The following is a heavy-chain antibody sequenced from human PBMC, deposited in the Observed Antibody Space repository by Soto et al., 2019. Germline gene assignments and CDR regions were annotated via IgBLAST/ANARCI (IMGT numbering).Heavy chain of an antibody. D-gene: IGHD2-21*01. Sequence: EVPLVESGGGLVQPGRSLRLSCAASGFTFDDYAMHWVRQAPGKGLEWVSGISWNSGSIGYADSVKGRFIISRDNAKNSLYLQMNSLRTEDTALYYCAKDRGTYGGKLTFDYWGQGTLVTVSS. V-gene: IGHV3-9*01. CDR2: ISWNSGSI. J-gene: IGHJ4*02. CDR1: GFTFDDYA. CDR3: AKDRGTYGGKLTFDY.